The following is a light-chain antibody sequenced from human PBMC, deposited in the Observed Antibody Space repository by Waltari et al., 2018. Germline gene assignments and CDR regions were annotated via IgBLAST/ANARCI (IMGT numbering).Light chain of an antibody. V-gene: IGKV3-15*01. Sequence: EIDMTQSPATLSLSPGERATLSCRAGESIARNLAWYQQKAGQPPRLLIYDASTRAMGVPVRFTGSGSGTEFTLTISSLQSEDFAVYHCHQYNNWPLYTFGQGTRLEIK. CDR3: HQYNNWPLYT. J-gene: IGKJ2*01. CDR1: ESIARN. CDR2: DAS.